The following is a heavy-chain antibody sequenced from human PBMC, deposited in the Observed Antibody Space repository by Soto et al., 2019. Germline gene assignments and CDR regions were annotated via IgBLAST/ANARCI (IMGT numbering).Heavy chain of an antibody. V-gene: IGHV3-33*01. Sequence: SLRLSCAASGFTFSNYGFHWLRQAPGKGLEWVGVIWYDGSKKYYVDSVRGRFTISRDNSKDTLYLQMDSLRVEDTAVYYCARDPSANWGPPFDYWGQGTLVTVSS. J-gene: IGHJ4*02. CDR2: IWYDGSKK. CDR3: ARDPSANWGPPFDY. D-gene: IGHD7-27*01. CDR1: GFTFSNYG.